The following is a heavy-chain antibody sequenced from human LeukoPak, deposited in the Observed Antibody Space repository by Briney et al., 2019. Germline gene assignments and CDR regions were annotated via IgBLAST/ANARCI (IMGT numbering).Heavy chain of an antibody. CDR1: GFTFSSYG. Sequence: GRSLRLSCAASGFTFSSYGMHWVRQAPGKGLEWVAFIRYDGSNKYYADSVKGRFTISRDNSKNTLYLQMNSLRAEDTAVYYCAKDPYPVVVVITTGHFQHWGQGTLVTVSS. D-gene: IGHD3-22*01. CDR3: AKDPYPVVVVITTGHFQH. CDR2: IRYDGSNK. J-gene: IGHJ1*01. V-gene: IGHV3-30*02.